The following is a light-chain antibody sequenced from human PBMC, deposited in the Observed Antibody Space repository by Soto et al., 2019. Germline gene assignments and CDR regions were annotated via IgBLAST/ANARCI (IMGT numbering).Light chain of an antibody. CDR1: QSLLHSNGYNY. J-gene: IGKJ4*01. Sequence: DIVMTQSPLSLPVTPGEPASISCRSSQSLLHSNGYNYLDWYLQKPGQSPQLLIHLGSNRASGVPDRFSGSGSGTDFTLEISGVEAEDAGFYYCMQALETPLTFGGGTKVEIK. CDR2: LGS. V-gene: IGKV2-28*01. CDR3: MQALETPLT.